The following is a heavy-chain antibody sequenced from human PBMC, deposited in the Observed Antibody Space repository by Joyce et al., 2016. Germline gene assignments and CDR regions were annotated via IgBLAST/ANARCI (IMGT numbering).Heavy chain of an antibody. J-gene: IGHJ3*02. V-gene: IGHV1-8*01. Sequence: QVQLVQSGVEVKKPGASVKVYCKASGYTFTSYDMNWVRQAPGQGLEWMGGMNPNSGKTGYAQKFQGRVTMTRNTSITTAYMELSSLRSEDTAVYYCTKKGGSAWDAFDIWGQGTMVAVSS. CDR1: GYTFTSYD. CDR2: MNPNSGKT. D-gene: IGHD2-15*01. CDR3: TKKGGSAWDAFDI.